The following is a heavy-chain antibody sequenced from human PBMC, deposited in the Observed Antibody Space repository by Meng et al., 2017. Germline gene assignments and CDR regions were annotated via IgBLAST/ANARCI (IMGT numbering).Heavy chain of an antibody. D-gene: IGHD3-22*01. CDR3: ATSGDNSGFYLGY. Sequence: VQRRRPGPGPWQPSGTRSLPCAGSCDSISTYNWLTWGRQAPKKGLEWIGEIYHSGRTNYNPSPTSRVTMSVDKSKKQISLNLSSVTAADTAVYYCATSGDNSGFYLGYWGPGILVTVSS. V-gene: IGHV4-4*02. CDR1: CDSISTYNW. J-gene: IGHJ4*02. CDR2: IYHSGRT.